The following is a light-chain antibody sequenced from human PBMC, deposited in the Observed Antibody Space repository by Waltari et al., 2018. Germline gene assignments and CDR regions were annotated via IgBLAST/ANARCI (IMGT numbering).Light chain of an antibody. CDR2: DAS. J-gene: IGKJ4*01. CDR1: QSVSSH. Sequence: DIVLTQSPATLSLSPGERATLPCRASQSVSSHLAWYQQKPGQAPRLLIYDASSRATGIPARFSGSGSGTDFTLTISSLEPEDFAVYYCQQRSNWPLTFGGGTKVEIK. V-gene: IGKV3-11*01. CDR3: QQRSNWPLT.